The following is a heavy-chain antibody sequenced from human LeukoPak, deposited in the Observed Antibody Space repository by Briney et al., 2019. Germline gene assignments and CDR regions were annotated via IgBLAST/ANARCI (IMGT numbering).Heavy chain of an antibody. V-gene: IGHV3-48*01. Sequence: GGSLRLSCAASGFIFSDYSMNWVRQAPGKGLEWVSYISGGGSAIYYADSVKGRFTISRDNAKNSLCLQMNSLRAEDTAVYYCARLEFDPWGQGTLVTVSS. CDR1: GFIFSDYS. CDR2: ISGGGSAI. J-gene: IGHJ5*02. CDR3: ARLEFDP.